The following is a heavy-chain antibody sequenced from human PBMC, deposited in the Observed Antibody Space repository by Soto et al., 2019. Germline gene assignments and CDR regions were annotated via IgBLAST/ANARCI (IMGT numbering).Heavy chain of an antibody. CDR1: GFTFSSYA. CDR2: ISYDGSNK. Sequence: QVQLVESGGGVVQPGRSLRLSCAASGFTFSSYAMHWVRQAPGKGLEWVAVISYDGSNKYYADSVKGRFTISRDNSKNTLYLQMNSLRAEETAVYYCASPGLEVVPAAIGYYYGMDVWGQGTTVTVSS. D-gene: IGHD2-2*01. CDR3: ASPGLEVVPAAIGYYYGMDV. V-gene: IGHV3-30-3*01. J-gene: IGHJ6*02.